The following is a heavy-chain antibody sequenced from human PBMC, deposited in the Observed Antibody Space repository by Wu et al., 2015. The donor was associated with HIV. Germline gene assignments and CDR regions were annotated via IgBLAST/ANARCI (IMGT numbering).Heavy chain of an antibody. CDR1: GYTFTSYD. J-gene: IGHJ4*02. CDR3: ARGIRITMGSGSSCTYFDS. V-gene: IGHV1-8*01. D-gene: IGHD3-10*01. CDR2: MNPNSGNT. Sequence: QVQLVQSGAELKKPGASVKVSCKASGYTFTSYDINWVRQATGQGLEWMGWMNPNSGNTGYAQKFQGRVTMTRNTSISTAYMELSSLRSEDTAVYYCARGIRITMGSGSSCTYFDSVGPGNAGPPSP.